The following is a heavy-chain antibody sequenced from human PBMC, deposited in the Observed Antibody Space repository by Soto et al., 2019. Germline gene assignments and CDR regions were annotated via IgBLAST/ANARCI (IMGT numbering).Heavy chain of an antibody. Sequence: ASVKVSCKASGYTFTGYYMHWVRQAPGQGLEWMGWINPNSGGTNYAQKFQGRVTMTRDTSISTAYMELSRLRSDDTAVYYCARGPSIVVVPAAPYNWVDPWGQGTLVTV. CDR3: ARGPSIVVVPAAPYNWVDP. D-gene: IGHD2-2*01. CDR2: INPNSGGT. V-gene: IGHV1-2*02. CDR1: GYTFTGYY. J-gene: IGHJ5*02.